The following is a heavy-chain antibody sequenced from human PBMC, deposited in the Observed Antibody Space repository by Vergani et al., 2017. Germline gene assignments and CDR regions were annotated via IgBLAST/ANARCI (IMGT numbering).Heavy chain of an antibody. CDR3: ARGGYCSGGSCYYVDV. Sequence: QVQLVQSGAEVKKPGASVKVSCKASGYTFTGYYMHWVRQAPGQGLECMGWINPNSGGTNYAQKFQGRVTMTRDTSISTAYMELSRLRSDDTAVYYCARGGYCSGGSCYYVDVWGKGTTVTVSS. V-gene: IGHV1-2*02. CDR1: GYTFTGYY. CDR2: INPNSGGT. D-gene: IGHD2-15*01. J-gene: IGHJ6*03.